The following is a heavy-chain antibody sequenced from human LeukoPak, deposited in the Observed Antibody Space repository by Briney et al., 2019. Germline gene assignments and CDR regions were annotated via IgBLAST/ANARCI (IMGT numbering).Heavy chain of an antibody. CDR1: GFTFSVYS. Sequence: GGSLRLSCAASGFTFSVYSMNWVRQPPGTGLEWVSYITSNSATIQYADSVKGRFTISRDNAKNSLSLQMNSLRDEDTAVYYCARSVGGHFDYWGQGMLVTVSS. CDR2: ITSNSATI. J-gene: IGHJ4*02. D-gene: IGHD3-16*01. CDR3: ARSVGGHFDY. V-gene: IGHV3-48*02.